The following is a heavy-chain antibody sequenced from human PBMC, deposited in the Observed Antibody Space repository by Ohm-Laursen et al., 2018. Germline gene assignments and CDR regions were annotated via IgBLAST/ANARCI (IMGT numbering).Heavy chain of an antibody. CDR1: GFTFSSYG. V-gene: IGHV3-30*18. Sequence: SLRLSCTASGFTFSSYGMHWVRQAPGKGLEWVAVISYDGSNKYDADSVKGRFTISRDNSKNTLYLQMNSLRAEDTAVYYCAKDKTTNYYYYYGMDVWGQGTTVTVSS. D-gene: IGHD1-14*01. CDR2: ISYDGSNK. CDR3: AKDKTTNYYYYYGMDV. J-gene: IGHJ6*02.